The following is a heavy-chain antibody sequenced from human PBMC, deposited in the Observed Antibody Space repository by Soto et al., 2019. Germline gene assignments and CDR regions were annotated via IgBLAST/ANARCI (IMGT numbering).Heavy chain of an antibody. CDR2: INHSGST. V-gene: IGHV4-34*01. D-gene: IGHD6-6*01. J-gene: IGHJ4*02. Sequence: QVQLQQWGAGLLKPSETLSLTCAVYGGSFSAYYWSWVRQPPGKGLEWIGEINHSGSTNYNPSLKSRVTISVDTSKNQFSLKLSSVTAADTAVYYCARTSRFDYWGQGTLVTVSS. CDR1: GGSFSAYY. CDR3: ARTSRFDY.